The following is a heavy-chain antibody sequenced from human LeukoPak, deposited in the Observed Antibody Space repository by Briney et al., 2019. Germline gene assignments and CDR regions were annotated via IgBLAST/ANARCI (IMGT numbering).Heavy chain of an antibody. CDR2: ISSNGGST. V-gene: IGHV3-64*01. D-gene: IGHD3-9*01. CDR3: ARASPPKRYYDILTGAHFDY. J-gene: IGHJ4*02. Sequence: GGSLRLSCAASGFTFSSYAMHWVRQGPGKGLEYVSAISSNGGSTYYANSVKGRFTISRDNSKNTLYLQMGSLSAEDMAVYYCARASPPKRYYDILTGAHFDYWGQGTLVTVSS. CDR1: GFTFSSYA.